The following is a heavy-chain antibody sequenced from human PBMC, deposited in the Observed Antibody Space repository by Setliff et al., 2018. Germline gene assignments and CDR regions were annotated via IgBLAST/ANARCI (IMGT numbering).Heavy chain of an antibody. D-gene: IGHD5-12*01. J-gene: IGHJ6*03. V-gene: IGHV7-4-1*02. Sequence: ASVKVSCKASGYTFTTYAIGWMRQAPGQGPEWMGWINTNTGNPSYAQGCTGRFVFSLDTSVSTAYQQISSLKGEDTGVYYCARASRYGTIRYRGDYYMDVWGKGTTVTVSS. CDR1: GYTFTTYA. CDR2: INTNTGNP. CDR3: ARASRYGTIRYRGDYYMDV.